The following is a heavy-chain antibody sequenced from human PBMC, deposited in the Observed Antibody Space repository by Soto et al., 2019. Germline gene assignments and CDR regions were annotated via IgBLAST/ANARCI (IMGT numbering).Heavy chain of an antibody. CDR3: ARDLDDSSGRGIWFDP. Sequence: QVQLQESGPGLVKPSQTLSLTCTVSGGSISSGGYYWSWIRQHPGKGLEWIGYIYYSGSTYYNPSLKSRVTISVDTSKNQFSLKLSSVTAADTAVYYCARDLDDSSGRGIWFDPWGQGTLVTVSS. J-gene: IGHJ5*02. V-gene: IGHV4-31*03. CDR2: IYYSGST. D-gene: IGHD3-22*01. CDR1: GGSISSGGYY.